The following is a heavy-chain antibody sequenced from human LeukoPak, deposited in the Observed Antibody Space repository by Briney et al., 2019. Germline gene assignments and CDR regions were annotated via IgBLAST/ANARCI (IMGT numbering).Heavy chain of an antibody. CDR1: GGSISSGSYY. J-gene: IGHJ4*02. Sequence: SQTLSLTCTVSGGSISSGSYYWSWIQQPAGKGLEWIGRIYTSGSTNYNPSLKSRVTISVDTPKNQFSLKLSSVTAADTAVYYCARGIRGDFDYWGQGPLVTVSS. CDR3: ARGIRGDFDY. CDR2: IYTSGST. V-gene: IGHV4-61*02. D-gene: IGHD3-10*01.